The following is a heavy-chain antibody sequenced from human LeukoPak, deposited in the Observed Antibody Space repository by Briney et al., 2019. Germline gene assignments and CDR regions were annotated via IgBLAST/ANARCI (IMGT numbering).Heavy chain of an antibody. Sequence: GGSLRLSCAASGFTFSSYGMHWVRQAPGKGLEWVAVISYDGSNKYYADSVKGRFTISRDNSKNTLYLQMNSLRAEDTAVYYCAKCFGSGGDCPYFDYWGQGTLVTVSS. J-gene: IGHJ4*02. CDR1: GFTFSSYG. D-gene: IGHD2-21*02. V-gene: IGHV3-30*18. CDR3: AKCFGSGGDCPYFDY. CDR2: ISYDGSNK.